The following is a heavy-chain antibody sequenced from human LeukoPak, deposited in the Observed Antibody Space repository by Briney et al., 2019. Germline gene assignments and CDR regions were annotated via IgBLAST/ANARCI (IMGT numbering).Heavy chain of an antibody. V-gene: IGHV1-46*01. CDR2: INPSGGST. J-gene: IGHJ4*02. CDR1: GGTFSSYA. CDR3: ARETIEGYCSGGSCYSDY. Sequence: GASVKVSCKASGGTFSSYAISWVRQAPGQGLEWMGIINPSGGSTSYAQKFQGRVTMTRDTSTSTVYMELSSLRSEDPAVYYCARETIEGYCSGGSCYSDYWGQGTLVTVSS. D-gene: IGHD2-15*01.